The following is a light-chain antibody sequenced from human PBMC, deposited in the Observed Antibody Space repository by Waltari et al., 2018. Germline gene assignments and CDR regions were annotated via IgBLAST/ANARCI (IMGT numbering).Light chain of an antibody. CDR1: QSVTTF. V-gene: IGKV3-15*01. J-gene: IGKJ5*01. CDR2: GAS. Sequence: ERVMTQSPATLSLSPGERATLPCRASQSVTTFLAWYQQKPGQAPRLLIYGASSRVTGLPDRFSGSGSGTEFTLTISSLQSEDSAVYYCQQYNNWPLTFGQGTRLEIK. CDR3: QQYNNWPLT.